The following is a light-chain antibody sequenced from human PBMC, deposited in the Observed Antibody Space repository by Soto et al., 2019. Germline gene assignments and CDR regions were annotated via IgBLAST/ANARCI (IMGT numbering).Light chain of an antibody. CDR2: EAN. Sequence: QSALTQPASLSGSPGQSITISCTGTSSDIGAYDYVSWFQQHPGKAPKLMISEANNRPSGVSNRFSGSKSGNTAYLTISGLQVEDEAEYFCFSFTPNSTHDFATGAKVTV. V-gene: IGLV2-14*01. J-gene: IGLJ1*01. CDR3: FSFTPNSTHD. CDR1: SSDIGAYDY.